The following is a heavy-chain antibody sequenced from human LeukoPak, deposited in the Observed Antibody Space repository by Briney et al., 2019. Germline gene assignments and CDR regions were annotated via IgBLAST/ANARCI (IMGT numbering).Heavy chain of an antibody. J-gene: IGHJ4*02. D-gene: IGHD3-10*01. CDR3: ARGLYYYGSGSYYGH. CDR2: INHSGST. CDR1: GGSFSGYY. Sequence: SETLSLTCAVYGGSFSGYYWSWIRQPPGKGLEWIGEINHSGSTNYNPSLKSRVTISVDTSKNQFSLKLSSVTAADTAVYYCARGLYYYGSGSYYGHWGQGTLVTVSS. V-gene: IGHV4-34*01.